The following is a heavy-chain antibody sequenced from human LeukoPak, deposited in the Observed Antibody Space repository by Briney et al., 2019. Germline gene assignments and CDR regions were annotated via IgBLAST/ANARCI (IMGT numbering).Heavy chain of an antibody. Sequence: PRGSLRLSCAASGFTFSSYAMSWVRQAPGKGLEWVSSMSGSGGSTYYADSVKGRFTISRDDSKNTLYLQMNSLRAEDTAVYYCARVRYGELDVWGQGTTVTVSS. V-gene: IGHV3-23*01. CDR3: ARVRYGELDV. CDR1: GFTFSSYA. J-gene: IGHJ6*02. D-gene: IGHD4-17*01. CDR2: MSGSGGST.